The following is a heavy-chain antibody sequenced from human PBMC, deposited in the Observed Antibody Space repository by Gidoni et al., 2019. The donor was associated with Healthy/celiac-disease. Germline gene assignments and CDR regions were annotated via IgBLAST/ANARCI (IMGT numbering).Heavy chain of an antibody. CDR1: GYTFTSYD. Sequence: QVQLVQSGAEVKKPGASVKVSCTASGYTFTSYDSNWVRQATGQGLEWMGWMTPNGGNTGYAQKFQGRVTMTRNTTINTAYMELSSLRSEDTAVYYCAREGSLSWIPNYYYGMDVWGQGTTVTVSS. CDR3: AREGSLSWIPNYYYGMDV. J-gene: IGHJ6*02. CDR2: MTPNGGNT. V-gene: IGHV1-8*01. D-gene: IGHD5-18*01.